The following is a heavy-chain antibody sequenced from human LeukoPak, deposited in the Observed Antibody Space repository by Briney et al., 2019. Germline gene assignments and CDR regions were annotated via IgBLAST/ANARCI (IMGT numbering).Heavy chain of an antibody. CDR1: GFTFSSYW. CDR2: IKQDGSEK. Sequence: GGSLRLSCAASGFTFSSYWMSWVRQAPGKGLEWVANIKQDGSEKYYVDSVKGRFTISRDNSKNTLHLQMSSLRAGDTAVYYCARDQGCSSTSCYGDYYYGMDVWGKGTTVTVSS. CDR3: ARDQGCSSTSCYGDYYYGMDV. J-gene: IGHJ6*04. V-gene: IGHV3-7*01. D-gene: IGHD2-2*01.